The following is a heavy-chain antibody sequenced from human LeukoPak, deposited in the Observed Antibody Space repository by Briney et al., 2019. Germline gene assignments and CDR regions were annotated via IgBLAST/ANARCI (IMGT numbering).Heavy chain of an antibody. V-gene: IGHV3-23*01. J-gene: IGHJ4*02. Sequence: GGSLRLSCTASGFPFSTYSMVWVRQAAGKGLEWVAIISGVGDSTYADSVQGRFTVSRDNSKNTVYLQLNSLRGEDTAVYYCAREEAAVAHFENWGQGTLVTVSS. CDR2: ISGVGDST. CDR1: GFPFSTYS. CDR3: AREEAAVAHFEN. D-gene: IGHD1-26*01.